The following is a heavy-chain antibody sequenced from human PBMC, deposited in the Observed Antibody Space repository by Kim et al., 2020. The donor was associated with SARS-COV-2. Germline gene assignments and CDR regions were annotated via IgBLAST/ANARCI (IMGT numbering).Heavy chain of an antibody. J-gene: IGHJ4*01. D-gene: IGHD3-22*01. Sequence: GGSLRLSCAASGFTFSDYYMSWIRQAPGKGLEWVSYISSSGSTIYYADSVKGRFTISRDNAKNSLYLQMNSLRAQDTAVYYCAREGGRYYYDSSGVDYWGQGALVTVSS. CDR2: ISSSGSTI. CDR1: GFTFSDYY. V-gene: IGHV3-11*01. CDR3: AREGGRYYYDSSGVDY.